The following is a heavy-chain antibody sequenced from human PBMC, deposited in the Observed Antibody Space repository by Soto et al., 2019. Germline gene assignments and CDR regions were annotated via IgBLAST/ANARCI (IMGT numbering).Heavy chain of an antibody. CDR1: GFTFTSYA. CDR3: TQDGGSRDWLTVN. J-gene: IGHJ4*02. D-gene: IGHD3-9*01. CDR2: ITGGGDNT. Sequence: EVQLLESGGDLVQPGGSLRLSCAASGFTFTSYAMSWIRQATGKGLEWVSAITGGGDNTYYADSVKGRFTISRDNSKDTLSLQMNSLRAEVTAFYYCTQDGGSRDWLTVNWGQGTLVTVSS. V-gene: IGHV3-23*01.